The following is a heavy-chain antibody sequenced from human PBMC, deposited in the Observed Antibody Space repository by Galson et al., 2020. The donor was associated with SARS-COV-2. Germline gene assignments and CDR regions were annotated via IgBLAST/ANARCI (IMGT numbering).Heavy chain of an antibody. D-gene: IGHD5-12*01. J-gene: IGHJ6*02. CDR3: ALLPGEMATIVGFYFYDGMDV. Sequence: SGPTLVKPTQTLTLTCTFSGFSLSTSGMCVSWIRQPPGKALEWLALIDWDDDKYYSTSLKTRLTISKDTSKNQVVLTMTNMDPVDTATYYCALLPGEMATIVGFYFYDGMDVWGQGTTVTVSS. CDR1: GFSLSTSGMC. CDR2: IDWDDDK. V-gene: IGHV2-70*01.